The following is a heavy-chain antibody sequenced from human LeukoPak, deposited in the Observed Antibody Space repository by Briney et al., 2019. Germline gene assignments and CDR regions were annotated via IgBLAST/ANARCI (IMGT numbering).Heavy chain of an antibody. J-gene: IGHJ5*02. CDR3: ARLATRITMVRGVTRNWFDP. CDR1: GGSISDYF. D-gene: IGHD3-10*01. V-gene: IGHV4-59*08. Sequence: SETLSLTCTVSGGSISDYFWSWIRQPPGKGLEWIGYIYRSDTTKYNPSLKSRVTISVDTSKNQFSLKLSSVTAADTAVYYCARLATRITMVRGVTRNWFDPWGQGTLVTVSS. CDR2: IYRSDTT.